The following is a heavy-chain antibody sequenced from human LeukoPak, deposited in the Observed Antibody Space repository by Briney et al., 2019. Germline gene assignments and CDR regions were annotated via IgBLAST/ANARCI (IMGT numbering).Heavy chain of an antibody. CDR1: GFTFMSYA. CDR2: ISGSGGST. Sequence: GGSLRLSCAAPGFTFMSYAISWGRPGPGKGVGWVSAISGSGGSTYYADSVKGRFTISRDNSKNTLYLQMNSLRAEDTAVYYCAQDRDDSSFDYWGQGTLVTVSS. D-gene: IGHD3-22*01. V-gene: IGHV3-23*01. J-gene: IGHJ4*02. CDR3: AQDRDDSSFDY.